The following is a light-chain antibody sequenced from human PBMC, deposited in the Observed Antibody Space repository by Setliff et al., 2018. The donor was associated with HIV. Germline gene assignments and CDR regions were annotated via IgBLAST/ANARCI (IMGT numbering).Light chain of an antibody. Sequence: QSALTQPPSTSGTPGQQVTISCSGSVSNIGRNSVFWYQQLPGTAPKLLIKGNGDRPSGVPARFSASKSGTSASLAITGLQAEDEADYYCQSYDSSLSSYVFGSGTKVTVL. V-gene: IGLV1-40*01. CDR1: VSNIGRNSV. CDR2: GNG. J-gene: IGLJ1*01. CDR3: QSYDSSLSSYV.